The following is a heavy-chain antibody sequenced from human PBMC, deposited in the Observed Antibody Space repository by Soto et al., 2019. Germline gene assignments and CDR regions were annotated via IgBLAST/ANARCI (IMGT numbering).Heavy chain of an antibody. CDR3: SKFQGFGEWTQGGYYYYMDV. CDR1: GFTFSSYA. V-gene: IGHV3-23*01. Sequence: PGGSLRLSCAASGFTFSSYAMSWVRQAPGKGLEWVSAISGSGGSTYYADSVKGRFTISRDNSKNTLYLQMNSLRAEDTAVYYCSKFQGFGEWTQGGYYYYMDVWGKGTTVTVSS. D-gene: IGHD3-10*01. J-gene: IGHJ6*03. CDR2: ISGSGGST.